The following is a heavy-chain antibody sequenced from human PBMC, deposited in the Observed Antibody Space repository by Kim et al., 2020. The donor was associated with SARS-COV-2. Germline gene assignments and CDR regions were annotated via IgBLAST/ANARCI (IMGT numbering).Heavy chain of an antibody. J-gene: IGHJ4*02. CDR2: IKSKTDGGTT. CDR3: TTGGTAMVKIDY. Sequence: GGSLRLSYAASGFTFSNAWMSWVRQAPGKGLEWVGRIKSKTDGGTTDYAAPVKGRFTISRDDSKNTLYLQMYSLKTEDTAVYYCTTGGTAMVKIDYWGQGTLVTVSS. V-gene: IGHV3-15*01. CDR1: GFTFSNAW. D-gene: IGHD5-18*01.